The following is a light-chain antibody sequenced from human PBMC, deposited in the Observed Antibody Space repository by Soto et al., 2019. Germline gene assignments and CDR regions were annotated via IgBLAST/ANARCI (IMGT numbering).Light chain of an antibody. J-gene: IGKJ4*01. CDR3: QQYYSTPLT. CDR2: WAS. V-gene: IGKV4-1*01. CDR1: QSVLYSSNNKNH. Sequence: DIVMTQSPDSLAVSLGERATINCKSSQSVLYSSNNKNHLAWYQQKPGQPPKLLIYWASTRESGVPDRFSGSGSGTDFTLTISSLQAEDVAVYYCQQYYSTPLTFGGGNKVEIK.